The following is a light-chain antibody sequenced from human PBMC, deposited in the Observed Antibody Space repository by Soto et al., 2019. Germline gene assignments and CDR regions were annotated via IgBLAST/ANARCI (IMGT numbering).Light chain of an antibody. V-gene: IGKV1-5*01. CDR1: QNISTS. CDR2: DVS. CDR3: QQYGDSPT. Sequence: DVQLTQSPSTLSASVGDSVTITCRASQNISTSLAWYQHKPGKAPKLLMFDVSNLESGVPSRFSGSGSGTEFTLTISTLEPQDFAVYYCQQYGDSPTFGQGTKVDIK. J-gene: IGKJ1*01.